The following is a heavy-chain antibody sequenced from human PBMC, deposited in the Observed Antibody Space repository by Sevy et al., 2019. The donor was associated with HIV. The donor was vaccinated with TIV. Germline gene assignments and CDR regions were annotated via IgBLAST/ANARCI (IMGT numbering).Heavy chain of an antibody. CDR3: ARRFYDSTGYPQYFFDH. CDR2: IYPDDSDV. V-gene: IGHV5-51*01. D-gene: IGHD3-22*01. J-gene: IGHJ4*02. Sequence: GESLKISCRASGYRFTSYWIAWVRQVPGKGLEWMGIIYPDDSDVRYSPSLQGQVTISVDKSISTAYLQWRSLEASDTVMYFCARRFYDSTGYPQYFFDHWGQGTLVTVSS. CDR1: GYRFTSYW.